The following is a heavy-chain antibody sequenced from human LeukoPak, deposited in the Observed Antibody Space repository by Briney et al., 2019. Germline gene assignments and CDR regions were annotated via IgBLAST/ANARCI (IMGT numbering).Heavy chain of an antibody. Sequence: GRSLRLSCAASGFTLSSYWMHWVRQVPGKGLWWVARINPGGSIINYADSVKGRFTISRDNAKNTVYLQMDSLRAEDTGVYYCARSNQSDDYWGQGTLVTVSS. CDR3: ARSNQSDDY. J-gene: IGHJ4*02. D-gene: IGHD1-14*01. V-gene: IGHV3-74*01. CDR1: GFTLSSYW. CDR2: INPGGSII.